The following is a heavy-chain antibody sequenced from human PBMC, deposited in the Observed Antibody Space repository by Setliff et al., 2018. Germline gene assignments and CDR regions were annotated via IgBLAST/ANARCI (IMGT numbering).Heavy chain of an antibody. V-gene: IGHV4-61*09. J-gene: IGHJ4*02. Sequence: SETLSLTCSVSGGSISSGGFYWSWIRQSAGRGLEWIGHFHTGGDTDYNLSLKSRVTISLDSSKNQFSLRLSSVTAADAAVYFCARESATIGEFPLYYFDKWGQGLPVTVSS. CDR2: FHTGGDT. CDR1: GGSISSGGFY. D-gene: IGHD3-10*01. CDR3: ARESATIGEFPLYYFDK.